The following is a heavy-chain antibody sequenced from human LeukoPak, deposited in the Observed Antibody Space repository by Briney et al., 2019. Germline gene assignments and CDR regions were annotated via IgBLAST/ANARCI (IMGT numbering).Heavy chain of an antibody. J-gene: IGHJ2*01. D-gene: IGHD6-13*01. V-gene: IGHV4-38-2*02. CDR1: GGSISSYY. CDR3: ARGAATSRYFDL. Sequence: SETLSLTCTVSGGSISSYYWSWIRQPPGKGLEWIGSIYHSGSTYYNPSLKSRVTISVDTSKNQFSLKLSSVTAADTAVYYCARGAATSRYFDLWGRGTLVTVSS. CDR2: IYHSGST.